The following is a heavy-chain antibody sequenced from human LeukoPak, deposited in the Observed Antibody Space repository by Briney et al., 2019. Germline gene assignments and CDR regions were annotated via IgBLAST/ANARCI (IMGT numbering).Heavy chain of an antibody. CDR3: ASGSIYDSSGKFDY. CDR2: IYTSGST. J-gene: IGHJ4*02. D-gene: IGHD3-22*01. CDR1: GGSISSGSYY. Sequence: SQTLSLTCTVSGGSISSGSYYWSWIRQPAGKGLEWVGRIYTSGSTNYHPSLKSRVTISVDTSKNQFSPKLSSVTAADTAVYYCASGSIYDSSGKFDYWGQGTLVTVSS. V-gene: IGHV4-61*02.